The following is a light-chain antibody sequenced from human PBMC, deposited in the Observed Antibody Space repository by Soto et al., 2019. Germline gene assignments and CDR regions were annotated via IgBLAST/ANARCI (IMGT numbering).Light chain of an antibody. V-gene: IGKV1-12*01. CDR1: QGIGRW. Sequence: DIQMTQSPSSVSASVGDRVTITCRASQGIGRWLAWYQQKPGKAPELLIYATSSLQRGVPSRFRGTESGTHFTLDISSLQHEHFATYYCQQGNSFPTLVHGTKVDLK. J-gene: IGKJ3*01. CDR2: ATS. CDR3: QQGNSFPT.